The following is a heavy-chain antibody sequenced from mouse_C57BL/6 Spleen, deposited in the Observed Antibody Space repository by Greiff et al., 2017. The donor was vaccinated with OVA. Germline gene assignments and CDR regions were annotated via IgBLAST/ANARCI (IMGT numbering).Heavy chain of an antibody. CDR2: INPNNGGT. D-gene: IGHD2-5*01. V-gene: IGHV1-26*01. Sequence: VQLQQSGPELVKPGASVKISCKASGYTFTDYYMNWVKQSHGKSLEWFGDINPNNGGTSYNQKFKGKATLTVDKSSSTAYMELRSLTSEDSAVYYCARRKLYSNYRYAMDYWGQGTSVTVSS. CDR1: GYTFTDYY. J-gene: IGHJ4*01. CDR3: ARRKLYSNYRYAMDY.